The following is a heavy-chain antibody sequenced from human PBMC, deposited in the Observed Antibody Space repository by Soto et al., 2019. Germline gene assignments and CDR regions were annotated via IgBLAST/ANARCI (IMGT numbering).Heavy chain of an antibody. Sequence: SVKVSCKASGGTFSSYAISWVRQAPGQGLEWMGGIIPIFGTANYAQKFQGRVTITADESTSTAYMELSSLRSEDTAVYYCARSRSVVVVAAKGSFDYWGQGTLVTVSS. D-gene: IGHD2-15*01. CDR2: IIPIFGTA. CDR3: ARSRSVVVVAAKGSFDY. J-gene: IGHJ4*02. CDR1: GGTFSSYA. V-gene: IGHV1-69*13.